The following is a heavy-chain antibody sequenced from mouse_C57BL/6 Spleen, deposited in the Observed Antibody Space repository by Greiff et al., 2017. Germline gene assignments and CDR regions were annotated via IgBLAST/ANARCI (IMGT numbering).Heavy chain of an antibody. CDR3: ARQGLMDY. V-gene: IGHV5-12*01. CDR1: GFTFSDYY. CDR2: ISNGGGST. Sequence: EVQRVESGGGLVQPGGSLKLSCAASGFTFSDYYMYWVRQTPEKRLEWFAYISNGGGSTYYPDTVKGRFTISRDNAKHTLYLQMSRLKSEDTAMYYCARQGLMDYWGQGTSVTVSS. J-gene: IGHJ4*01.